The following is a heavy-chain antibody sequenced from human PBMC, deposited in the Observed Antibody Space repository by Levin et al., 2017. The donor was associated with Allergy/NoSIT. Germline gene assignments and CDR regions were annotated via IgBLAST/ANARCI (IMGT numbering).Heavy chain of an antibody. Sequence: SCAASGFTFNTYDMHWVRQVTGKGLEWVSAIGTAGDTSYAGSVKGRFTISRENAKNSFFLQMSSLRAGDTAVYYCASASSAFQLDYWGQGTLVTVSS. CDR3: ASASSAFQLDY. CDR2: IGTAGDT. D-gene: IGHD6-19*01. V-gene: IGHV3-13*04. CDR1: GFTFNTYD. J-gene: IGHJ4*02.